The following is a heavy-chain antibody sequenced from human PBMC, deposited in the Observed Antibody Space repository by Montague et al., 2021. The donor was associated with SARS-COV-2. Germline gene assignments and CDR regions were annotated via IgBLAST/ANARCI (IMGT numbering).Heavy chain of an antibody. V-gene: IGHV4-39*01. CDR1: GDSISSSSYN. J-gene: IGHJ4*02. CDR3: ARHVHRTWSEPSPGFDY. D-gene: IGHD1-1*01. Sequence: SETLSLTCTVSGDSISSSSYNWGWIRQPPGKGLEWIGSVHYSGSPYYNPSLKSRVTIYVDTSKNQLSLKLSSVTAADTAVYYCARHVHRTWSEPSPGFDYGGQGTLGTGSS. CDR2: VHYSGSP.